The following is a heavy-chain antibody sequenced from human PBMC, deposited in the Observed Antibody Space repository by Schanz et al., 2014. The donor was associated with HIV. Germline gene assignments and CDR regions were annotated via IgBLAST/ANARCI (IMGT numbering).Heavy chain of an antibody. J-gene: IGHJ4*02. CDR2: ISTYNGNT. D-gene: IGHD2-15*01. Sequence: QVQLVLSGAEVKRPGASVKVSCKASGYTFTSYGITWVRQAPGQGLEWMGWISTYNGNTIYAQKFQGRVTMTTDTSTSTDYMELRSLRSDDTAVYYCARVNKDIGGYYFDYWGQGTLVTVSS. V-gene: IGHV1-18*01. CDR3: ARVNKDIGGYYFDY. CDR1: GYTFTSYG.